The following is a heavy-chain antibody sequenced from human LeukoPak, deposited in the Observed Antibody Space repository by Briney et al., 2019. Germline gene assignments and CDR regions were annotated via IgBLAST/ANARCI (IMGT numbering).Heavy chain of an antibody. CDR3: ARGGTDTSGLDP. Sequence: SETLYLTCGVSGGSLNIYYWSWIRQSPGKGLERIGEIDRRESTNYNPSLRSRVTLSIYTSKNQLSLKFTSVSAADTAVYYCARGGTDTSGLDPWGQGTLVTVSS. CDR2: IDRREST. V-gene: IGHV4-34*01. J-gene: IGHJ5*02. D-gene: IGHD6-19*01. CDR1: GGSLNIYY.